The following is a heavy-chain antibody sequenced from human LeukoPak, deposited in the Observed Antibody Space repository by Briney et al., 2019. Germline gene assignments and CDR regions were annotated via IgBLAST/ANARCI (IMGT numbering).Heavy chain of an antibody. CDR1: GFTFSSYA. Sequence: PGRSLRLSCAAPGFTFSSYAMHWVRQAPGKGLEWVAVISYDGSNKYYADSVKGRFTISRDNSKDTLYLQLNSLRAEDTAVYYCARASGSFDYWGQGTLVSVSS. D-gene: IGHD1-26*01. CDR3: ARASGSFDY. V-gene: IGHV3-30-3*01. J-gene: IGHJ4*02. CDR2: ISYDGSNK.